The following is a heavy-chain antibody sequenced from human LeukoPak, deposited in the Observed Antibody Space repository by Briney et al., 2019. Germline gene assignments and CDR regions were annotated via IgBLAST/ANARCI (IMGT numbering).Heavy chain of an antibody. J-gene: IGHJ4*02. D-gene: IGHD6-13*01. CDR3: AKDFFPYSGSWSVDY. CDR2: ISWNSGSI. V-gene: IGHV3-9*01. CDR1: GFTFDDYA. Sequence: GGSLRLSCAASGFTFDDYAMHWVRQAPGKGLEWVSGISWNSGSIGYADSVKGRFTIPRDNAKNSLYLQMNSLRAEDTALYYCAKDFFPYSGSWSVDYWGQGTLVTVSS.